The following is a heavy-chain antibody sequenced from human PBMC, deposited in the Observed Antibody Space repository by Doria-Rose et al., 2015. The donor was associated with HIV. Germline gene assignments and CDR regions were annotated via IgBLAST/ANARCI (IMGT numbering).Heavy chain of an antibody. V-gene: IGHV2-26*01. CDR3: ARIKSSRWYHKYYFDF. J-gene: IGHJ4*01. D-gene: IGHD6-13*01. CDR2: IFSDDAR. CDR1: GVSLSSPGMG. Sequence: SGPVLVKPTETLTLTCTVSGVSLSSPGMGVSWTRQPPGKALEWLANIFSDDARSYKTSLKSRLTISRGTSKSQVVLTMTDMYPVDTATYYCARIKSSRWYHKYYFDFWGHGTLVIVSA.